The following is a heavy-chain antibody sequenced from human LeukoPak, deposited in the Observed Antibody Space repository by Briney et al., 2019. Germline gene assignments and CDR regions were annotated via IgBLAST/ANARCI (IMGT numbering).Heavy chain of an antibody. CDR2: IYYSGST. CDR1: GGSISSSSYY. D-gene: IGHD3-10*01. CDR3: ASTAQGITMVRGVINRFDY. Sequence: SETLSLICTVSGGSISSSSYYWGWIRQPPGKGLEWIGSIYYSGSTYYNPSLKSRVKSRVTISVDTSKNQFSLKLSSVTAADTAVYYCASTAQGITMVRGVINRFDYWGQGTLVTVSS. J-gene: IGHJ4*02. V-gene: IGHV4-39*01.